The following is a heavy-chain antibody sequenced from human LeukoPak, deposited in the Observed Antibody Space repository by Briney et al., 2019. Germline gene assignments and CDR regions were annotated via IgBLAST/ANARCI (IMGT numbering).Heavy chain of an antibody. V-gene: IGHV1-46*01. J-gene: IGHJ4*02. CDR2: INPSGGST. D-gene: IGHD6-19*01. Sequence: ASVKVSCKASGYTFTSYYMHWVRQAPGQGLEWMGIINPSGGSTSYAQKFQGRVTMTRDTSTSTVYMELSSLRSEDTAVYYCARDRSIAVAGTGRSFDYWGQGTLVTVSS. CDR3: ARDRSIAVAGTGRSFDY. CDR1: GYTFTSYY.